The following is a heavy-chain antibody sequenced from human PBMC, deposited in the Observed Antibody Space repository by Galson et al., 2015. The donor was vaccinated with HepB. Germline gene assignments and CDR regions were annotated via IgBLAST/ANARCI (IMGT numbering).Heavy chain of an antibody. CDR3: ARVLTGMVQMYYYMDV. V-gene: IGHV1-69*13. Sequence: SVKVSCKASGGTFSSYAISWVRQAPGQGLEWMGGIIPIFGTANYAQKFQGRVTITADESTSTAYMELSSLRSEDTAVYYCARVLTGMVQMYYYMDVWGKETTVTVSS. D-gene: IGHD3-10*01. CDR2: IIPIFGTA. J-gene: IGHJ6*03. CDR1: GGTFSSYA.